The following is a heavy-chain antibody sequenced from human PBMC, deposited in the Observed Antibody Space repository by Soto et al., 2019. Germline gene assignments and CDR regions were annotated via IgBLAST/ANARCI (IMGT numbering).Heavy chain of an antibody. CDR3: AREGGARRGFTL. V-gene: IGHV3-20*04. Sequence: EVELVESGGGVVRPGGSLRLSCAASGFIFDDYGMSWVRQPPGKGLEWVSGSNWNGGSIGYGDSVKGRFTISRDNAKNALYLQMNSLRAEDAALYYCAREGGARRGFTLWGQGTLVTVSS. CDR1: GFIFDDYG. D-gene: IGHD1-26*01. CDR2: SNWNGGSI. J-gene: IGHJ4*02.